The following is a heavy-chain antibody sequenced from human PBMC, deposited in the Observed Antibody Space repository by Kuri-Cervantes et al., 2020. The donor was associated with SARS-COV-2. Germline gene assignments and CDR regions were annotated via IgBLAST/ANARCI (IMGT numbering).Heavy chain of an antibody. V-gene: IGHV4-39*01. CDR3: ARTRVYFDY. J-gene: IGHJ4*02. Sequence: GSLRLSCTVSGGSISSSSYYWGWIRQPPGKGLEWIGSIYYSGSTYYNPSLKSRVTISVDTSKKFSLKLSSVTAADTAVYYCARTRVYFDYWGQGILVTVSS. CDR1: GGSISSSSYY. CDR2: IYYSGST.